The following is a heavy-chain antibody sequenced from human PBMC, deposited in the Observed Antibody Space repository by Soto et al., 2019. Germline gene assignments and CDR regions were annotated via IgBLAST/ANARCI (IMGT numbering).Heavy chain of an antibody. D-gene: IGHD1-1*01. CDR3: AKETAYYFDY. CDR1: GFTFTNYA. J-gene: IGHJ4*02. V-gene: IGHV3-23*01. CDR2: ISGGGGGT. Sequence: GGSLRLSCAASGFTFTNYAMSWVRQAPGKGLEWVSSISGGGGGTYYADSVKGRFTISRDNSKNTLYLQMNSLRTEDTAVYYCAKETAYYFDYWGQGTLVTVSS.